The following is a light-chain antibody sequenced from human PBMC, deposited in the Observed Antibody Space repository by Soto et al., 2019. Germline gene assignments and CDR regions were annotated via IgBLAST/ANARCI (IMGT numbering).Light chain of an antibody. J-gene: IGKJ4*01. CDR1: ENIKNR. V-gene: IGKV3-15*01. CDR2: DAF. CDR3: QQYDDWPLT. Sequence: EKVMTQSPATLSVSPGERATLSCRASENIKNRLAWYQQKPGQGPRLLIYDAFTRATDIPARFSGSASGTEFTLTISRLQSEDSAFYYCQQYDDWPLTLGGGTKVEIK.